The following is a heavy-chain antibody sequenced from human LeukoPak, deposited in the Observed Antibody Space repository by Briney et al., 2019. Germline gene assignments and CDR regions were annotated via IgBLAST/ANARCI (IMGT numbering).Heavy chain of an antibody. CDR1: GGSFSNYY. CDR2: IHYGGTT. D-gene: IGHD2-21*02. Sequence: PSETLSLTCAVDGGSFSNYYWAWIRQPPGKGLEWIGSIHYGGTTHYNPSLQSRVTISADTSKNQFALDLRSVTAADTAVYYCTRDIGDFVSDFWGQGTLVTVSS. CDR3: TRDIGDFVSDF. V-gene: IGHV4-34*01. J-gene: IGHJ4*02.